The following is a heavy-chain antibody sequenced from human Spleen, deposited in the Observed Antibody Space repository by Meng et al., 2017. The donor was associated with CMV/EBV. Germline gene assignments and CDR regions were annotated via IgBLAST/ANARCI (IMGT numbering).Heavy chain of an antibody. J-gene: IGHJ4*02. CDR1: GYTFTGYY. D-gene: IGHD3-16*01. CDR3: ARDVGLYLHFDY. V-gene: IGHV1-2*02. Sequence: ASVKVSCKASGYTFTGYYIHWVRQAPGQGLEWMGWINPNSGGTNYAQKFQGRVTMTRDTSISTAYMELSRLRSDDTAVYYCARDVGLYLHFDYWGQGTLVTVSS. CDR2: INPNSGGT.